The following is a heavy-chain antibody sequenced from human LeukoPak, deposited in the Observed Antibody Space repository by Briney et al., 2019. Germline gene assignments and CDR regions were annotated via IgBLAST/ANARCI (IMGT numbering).Heavy chain of an antibody. Sequence: PSETLSLTCTVSGGSISSYYWSWIRQPPGKGLEWIGYIYYSGSTNYNPSLKSRVTISVDTSKNQFSLKLSSVTAADTAVYYCARSDAYYYYGMDVWGKGITVTVSS. V-gene: IGHV4-59*01. CDR3: ARSDAYYYYGMDV. J-gene: IGHJ6*04. CDR1: GGSISSYY. CDR2: IYYSGST.